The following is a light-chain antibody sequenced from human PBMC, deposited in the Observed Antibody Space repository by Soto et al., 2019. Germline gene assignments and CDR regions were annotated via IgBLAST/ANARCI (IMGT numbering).Light chain of an antibody. J-gene: IGLJ1*01. CDR3: QVWDSSSDRLFV. V-gene: IGLV3-21*02. Sequence: SYELTQPPSVSVAPGQTARITCGGNNIGSKSVHWYQQKPGQARVLVVYDDSDRPAGIPERFSGSNSGSTATLTISRVEAGDEADYYCQVWDSSSDRLFVFGTGTKVTVL. CDR1: NIGSKS. CDR2: DDS.